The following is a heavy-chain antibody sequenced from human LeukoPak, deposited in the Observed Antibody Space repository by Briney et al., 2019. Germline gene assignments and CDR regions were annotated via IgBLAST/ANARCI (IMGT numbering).Heavy chain of an antibody. D-gene: IGHD6-19*01. J-gene: IGHJ4*02. CDR2: ISSSSSYI. CDR1: GFTFSSYS. V-gene: IGHV3-21*01. Sequence: GGSLRPSCAASGFTFSSYSMNWVRQAPGKGLEWVSSISSSSSYIYYADSVKGRFTISRDNAKNSLYLQMNSLRAEDTAVYYCASRIAVAGPALNYFDYWGQGTLVTVSS. CDR3: ASRIAVAGPALNYFDY.